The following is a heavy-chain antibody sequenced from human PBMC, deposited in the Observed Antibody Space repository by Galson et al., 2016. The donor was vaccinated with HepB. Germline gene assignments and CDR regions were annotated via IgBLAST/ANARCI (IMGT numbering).Heavy chain of an antibody. D-gene: IGHD4-11*01. CDR1: GYSFTSYA. V-gene: IGHV1-18*01. CDR3: ARDPTVIHGENANVGGSDH. CDR2: ISGYNGNT. Sequence: SVKVSCKASGYSFTSYAFSWVRQAPGQRPEWMGWISGYNGNTKYAQKFQGRVTMTADTWTNTSYMELRSLRSDDTAVYYCARDPTVIHGENANVGGSDHWGQGTLVTVSS. J-gene: IGHJ4*02.